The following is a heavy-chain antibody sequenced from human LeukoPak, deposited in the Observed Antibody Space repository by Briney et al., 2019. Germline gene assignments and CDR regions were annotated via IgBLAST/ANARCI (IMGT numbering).Heavy chain of an antibody. CDR2: MNPNSGNT. CDR1: GYTFTSYD. V-gene: IGHV1-8*01. J-gene: IGHJ4*02. D-gene: IGHD6-13*01. CDR3: ARTLSSSWYIYDY. Sequence: ASVKVSCKASGYTFTSYDINWVRQATGQGLEWMGWMNPNSGNTGYAQKFQGRVTMTRNTSISAAYMELSSLRSEDTAVYYCARTLSSSWYIYDYWGQGTLVTVSS.